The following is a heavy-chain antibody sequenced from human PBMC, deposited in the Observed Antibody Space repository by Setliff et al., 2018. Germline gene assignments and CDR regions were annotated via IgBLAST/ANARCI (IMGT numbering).Heavy chain of an antibody. D-gene: IGHD2-2*01. Sequence: PSETLSLTCTVSGGSISSYYWSWIRQPAGKGLEWIGHIYIGGSANYNPSLKSRVSISVDTSKNQFSLKLSSVTAADTAVYYCARGGDIVVVPAAPPYYYYGMDVWGQGTTVTV. CDR2: IYIGGSA. CDR1: GGSISSYY. V-gene: IGHV4-4*07. J-gene: IGHJ6*02. CDR3: ARGGDIVVVPAAPPYYYYGMDV.